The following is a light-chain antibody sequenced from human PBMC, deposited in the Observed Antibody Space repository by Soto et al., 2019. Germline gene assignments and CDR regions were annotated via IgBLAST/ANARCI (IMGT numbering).Light chain of an antibody. J-gene: IGKJ1*01. V-gene: IGKV1-6*01. Sequence: ASHLTHSPSSLYSSVGDRVTITCRASQAIRTALGWYQQKPGKVPKLLIYAASILQSGVPSRFSGSGSGTDFTLTISSLQPEDFATYYCLLDFRYFWAFGQGTKVDIK. CDR2: AAS. CDR3: LLDFRYFWA. CDR1: QAIRTA.